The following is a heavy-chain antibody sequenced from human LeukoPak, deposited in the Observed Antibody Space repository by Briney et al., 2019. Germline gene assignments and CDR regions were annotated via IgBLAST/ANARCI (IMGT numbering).Heavy chain of an antibody. CDR3: ARGRDYYDSSGYRDAFDI. Sequence: PSETLSLTCTVSGYSISSGYYWGWIRQPPGKGLEWIGYIYYSGSTNYNPSLKSRVTISVDTSKNQFSLKLSSVTAADTAVYYCARGRDYYDSSGYRDAFDIWGQGTMVTVSS. V-gene: IGHV4-61*01. J-gene: IGHJ3*02. D-gene: IGHD3-22*01. CDR2: IYYSGST. CDR1: GYSISSGYY.